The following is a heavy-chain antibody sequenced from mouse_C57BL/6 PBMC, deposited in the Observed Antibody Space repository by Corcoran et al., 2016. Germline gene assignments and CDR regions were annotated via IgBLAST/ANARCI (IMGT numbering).Heavy chain of an antibody. CDR1: GYTFTDYN. J-gene: IGHJ4*01. V-gene: IGHV1-18*01. CDR2: INPNNGGT. CDR3: ARTGERDYYAMDY. Sequence: EVQLQQSGPELVKPGASVKIPCTASGYTFTDYNMDWVKQSHGKSLEWIGDINPNNGGTIYNQKFKGKATLTVDKSSSTAYMELRSLTSEDTAVYYCARTGERDYYAMDYWGQGTSVTVSS.